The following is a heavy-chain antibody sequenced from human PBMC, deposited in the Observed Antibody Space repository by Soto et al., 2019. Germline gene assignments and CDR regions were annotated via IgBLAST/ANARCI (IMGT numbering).Heavy chain of an antibody. D-gene: IGHD3-16*01. CDR2: SYYSGST. CDR1: GGSISSYY. V-gene: IGHV4-59*01. J-gene: IGHJ6*02. CDR3: ARRQRIGGLDV. Sequence: QVQLQESGPGLVKPSETLSLTCNVSGGSISSYYWSWIRQPPGKGLEWIGYSYYSGSTNYNPSLMSRLIISVYTSMNQFSLMLSAVTAADTDVDCCARRQRIGGLDVWGQGTTVTVSS.